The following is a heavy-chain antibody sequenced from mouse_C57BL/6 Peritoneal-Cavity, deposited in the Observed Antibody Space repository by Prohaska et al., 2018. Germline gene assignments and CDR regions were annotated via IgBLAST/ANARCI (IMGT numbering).Heavy chain of an antibody. V-gene: IGHV1-75*01. CDR1: GYTFTYYY. J-gene: IGHJ3*01. CDR2: IFTGSGST. Sequence: QVQLQQSGPELVKPGASVKISCKASGYTFTYYYINCVKQSPGQGLEWIGWIFTGSGSTYYNEKFKGKATINVDKSYSTAYMLLSSMTSEDSAVYFCARGDDGYYGFAYWGQGTLVTVSA. CDR3: ARGDDGYYGFAY. D-gene: IGHD2-3*01.